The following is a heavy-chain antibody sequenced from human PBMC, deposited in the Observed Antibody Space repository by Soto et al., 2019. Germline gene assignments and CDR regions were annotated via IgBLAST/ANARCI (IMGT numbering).Heavy chain of an antibody. Sequence: TLSLTCTVSGGSISSGGYYWSWIRQHPGKGLEWIGYIYYSGSTYYNPSLKSRVTISVDTSKNQFSLKLSSVTAADTAVYYCARVSSQNLGLQLNAFDIWGKGTIVTVSS. CDR3: ARVSSQNLGLQLNAFDI. CDR2: IYYSGST. CDR1: GGSISSGGYY. D-gene: IGHD1-1*01. J-gene: IGHJ3*02. V-gene: IGHV4-31*02.